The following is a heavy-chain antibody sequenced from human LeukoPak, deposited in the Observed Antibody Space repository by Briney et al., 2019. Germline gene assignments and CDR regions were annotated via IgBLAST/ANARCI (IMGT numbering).Heavy chain of an antibody. V-gene: IGHV3-30*02. CDR1: GFTFSSFG. Sequence: PGGSQRLSCAASGFTFSSFGMHWVRQAPGKGLEWVAFIRYDGSNKYYADSVKGRFTISRDNSKNTLYLQMNSLRAEDTAVYYCARPASTRADAFDIWGQGTMVTVSS. CDR2: IRYDGSNK. CDR3: ARPASTRADAFDI. D-gene: IGHD6-13*01. J-gene: IGHJ3*02.